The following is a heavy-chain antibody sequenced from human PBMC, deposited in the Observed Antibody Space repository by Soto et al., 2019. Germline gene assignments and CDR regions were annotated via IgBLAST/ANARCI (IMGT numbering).Heavy chain of an antibody. Sequence: QITLKESGPTLVKPTQTLTLTCTFSGFSLSTSGVGVGWIRQPPGKALEWLALIYWDYDKRYSPSLKSRLTITKDTSKNQVVLTMTNMDPVDTATYYCARLCSGGSCPPCYCQHWGQGTLVTVSS. CDR2: IYWDYDK. CDR3: ARLCSGGSCPPCYCQH. D-gene: IGHD2-15*01. V-gene: IGHV2-5*02. J-gene: IGHJ1*01. CDR1: GFSLSTSGVG.